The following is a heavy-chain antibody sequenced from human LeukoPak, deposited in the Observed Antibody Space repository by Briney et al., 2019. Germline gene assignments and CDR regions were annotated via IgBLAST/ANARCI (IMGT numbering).Heavy chain of an antibody. CDR3: AREGVYYDILAAYYRPYYFDF. CDR2: ISYSGST. V-gene: IGHV4-59*12. CDR1: GGSISTYY. D-gene: IGHD3-9*01. Sequence: PSETLSLTCTVSGGSISTYYWTWIRQPPWKELEWIGYISYSGSTNYNPSLKSRVTFSVDTSKNQFSLKLSSVTAADTAVYYCAREGVYYDILAAYYRPYYFDFWGQGTLVTVYS. J-gene: IGHJ4*02.